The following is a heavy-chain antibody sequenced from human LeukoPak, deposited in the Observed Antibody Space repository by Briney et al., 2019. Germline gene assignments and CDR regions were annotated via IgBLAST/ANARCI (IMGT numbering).Heavy chain of an antibody. CDR1: GGSISSGSYY. J-gene: IGHJ4*02. D-gene: IGHD3-22*01. CDR3: ARERRYYDDSSGYYDY. Sequence: PSETLSLTCTVSGGSISSGSYYWSWIRQPAGKGLEWIGRIYTSGSTNYNPSLKSRVTISVDTSKNRFSLKVSSVTAADTAVYYCARERRYYDDSSGYYDYWGQGTLVTVSS. CDR2: IYTSGST. V-gene: IGHV4-61*02.